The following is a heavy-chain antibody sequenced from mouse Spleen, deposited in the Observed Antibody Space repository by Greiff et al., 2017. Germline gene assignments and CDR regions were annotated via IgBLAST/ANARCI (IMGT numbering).Heavy chain of an antibody. CDR1: GFTFSSYA. CDR3: ARQAGTEGYFDV. V-gene: IGHV5-9-3*01. D-gene: IGHD4-1*01. J-gene: IGHJ1*01. Sequence: DVKLVESGGGLVKPGGSLKLSCAASGFTFSSYAMSWVRQTPEKRLEWVATISSGGSYTYYPDSVKGRFTISRDNAENTLYLQMSSLRSEDTAMYYCARQAGTEGYFDVWGAGTTVTVSS. CDR2: ISSGGSYT.